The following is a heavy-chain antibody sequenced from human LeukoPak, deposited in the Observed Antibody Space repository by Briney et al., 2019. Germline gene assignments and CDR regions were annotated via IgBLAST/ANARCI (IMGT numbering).Heavy chain of an antibody. J-gene: IGHJ4*02. CDR1: GDSLTSGGYY. Sequence: SQTLSLTCTVSGDSLTSGGYYWSWIRQRPGKGLEWIGYIYKTGSTYYNPSLKSQVTMSVDTSRNQFSLKVNSVTAADTAVYYCARDVLRWGQGTLVTVSS. CDR2: IYKTGST. CDR3: ARDVLR. V-gene: IGHV4-31*01.